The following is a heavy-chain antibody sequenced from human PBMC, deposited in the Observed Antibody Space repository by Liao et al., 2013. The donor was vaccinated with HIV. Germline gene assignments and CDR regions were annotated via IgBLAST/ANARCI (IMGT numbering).Heavy chain of an antibody. D-gene: IGHD3-3*01. J-gene: IGHJ4*02. CDR3: ARGAYEVYFWKGYYMQGVLDS. Sequence: QVQLQESGPGLVRPSETLSLNCTVSGGSIGSYYWSWVRQSPGKGLEWIGDIVYSGTTHYNPSLKSRVTMSVDTSKQQFSLQLSSVTAADTAVYYCARGAYEVYFWKGYYMQGVLDSWGQGALVIVSS. CDR1: GGSIGSYY. CDR2: IVYSGTT. V-gene: IGHV4-59*01.